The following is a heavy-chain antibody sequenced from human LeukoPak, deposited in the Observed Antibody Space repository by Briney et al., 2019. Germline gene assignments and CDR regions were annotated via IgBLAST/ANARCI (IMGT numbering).Heavy chain of an antibody. CDR1: GFTFSGYA. J-gene: IGHJ4*02. CDR3: AKPADDFWSGYPTY. Sequence: GGSLRLSCAASGFTFSGYAMSWVRQAPGKGLEWVSAISGSGGSTYYADSVKGRFTISRDNSKNTLYLRMNSLRAEDTAVYYCAKPADDFWSGYPTYWGQGTLVTVSS. CDR2: ISGSGGST. V-gene: IGHV3-23*01. D-gene: IGHD3-3*01.